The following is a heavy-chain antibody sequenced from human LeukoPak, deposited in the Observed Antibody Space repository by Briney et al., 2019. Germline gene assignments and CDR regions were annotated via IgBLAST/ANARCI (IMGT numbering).Heavy chain of an antibody. CDR1: GGSFSGYY. CDR3: ALQYYYDSSGLSSDY. CDR2: INHSGST. Sequence: SETLSLTCAASGGSFSGYYWSWVRQPPGKGLEWIGEINHSGSTNYNPSPKSRVTMSIDTSKNQFSLKLSSVTAADTAVYYCALQYYYDSSGLSSDYWGEGTLVTVSS. J-gene: IGHJ4*02. V-gene: IGHV4-34*01. D-gene: IGHD3-22*01.